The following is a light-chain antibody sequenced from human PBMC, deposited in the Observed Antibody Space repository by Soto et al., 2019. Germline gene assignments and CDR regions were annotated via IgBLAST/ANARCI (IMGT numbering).Light chain of an antibody. CDR1: QSVSSA. Sequence: EVVMTQSPATLSVSPGERATLSCRAGQSVSSALAWYQQRPGRAPRLLIYGASSRATGIPDRFSGSGSGTDFTLTISRLEPEDFATYYCQQYSSRSTFGQGTKV. CDR2: GAS. CDR3: QQYSSRST. V-gene: IGKV3D-15*01. J-gene: IGKJ1*01.